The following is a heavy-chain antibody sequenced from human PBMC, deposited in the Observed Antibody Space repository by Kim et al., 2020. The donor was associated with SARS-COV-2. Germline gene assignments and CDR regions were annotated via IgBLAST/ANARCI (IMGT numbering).Heavy chain of an antibody. Sequence: SVKVSCKASGGTFSSYAISWVRQAPGQGLEWMGGIIPIFGTANYAQKFQGRVTITADESTSTAYMELSSLRSEDTAVYYCARETDRGVNWFDPWGQGTLVTVSS. CDR2: IIPIFGTA. J-gene: IGHJ5*02. CDR1: GGTFSSYA. V-gene: IGHV1-69*13. D-gene: IGHD3-10*01. CDR3: ARETDRGVNWFDP.